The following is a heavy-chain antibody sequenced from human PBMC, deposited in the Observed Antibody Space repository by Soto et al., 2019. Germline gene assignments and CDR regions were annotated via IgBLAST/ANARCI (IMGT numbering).Heavy chain of an antibody. J-gene: IGHJ4*02. CDR2: VYHTGST. D-gene: IGHD2-15*01. CDR1: GGSISSTNW. V-gene: IGHV4-4*02. CDR3: ATLPPRIVVVVLPIPS. Sequence: TSETLSLTCAVYGGSISSTNWWTWVRQTPGKGLEWIGEVYHTGSTKYNPSLKNRVTISVDKSNNQFSLNLKSVTAADTAVYYCATLPPRIVVVVLPIPSWGQGTLVTVSS.